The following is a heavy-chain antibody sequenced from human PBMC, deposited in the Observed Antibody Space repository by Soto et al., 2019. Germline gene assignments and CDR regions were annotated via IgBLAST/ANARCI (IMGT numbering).Heavy chain of an antibody. CDR1: GGSISSGGYY. V-gene: IGHV4-31*03. CDR3: ARGVIVVVTASYYFDY. CDR2: IYYSGST. Sequence: PSETLSLTCTVSGGSISSGGYYWSWIHQHPGKGMEWIGYIYYSGSTYYNPSLKSRVTISVDTSKNQFSLKLSSVTAADTAVYFCARGVIVVVTASYYFDYWGQGTLVTVSS. J-gene: IGHJ4*02. D-gene: IGHD2-21*02.